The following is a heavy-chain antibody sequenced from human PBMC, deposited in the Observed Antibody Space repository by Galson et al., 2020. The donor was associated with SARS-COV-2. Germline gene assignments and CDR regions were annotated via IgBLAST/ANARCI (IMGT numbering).Heavy chain of an antibody. Sequence: ETSETLSLTCTVSGGSISSGGYYWSWIRQPPGKGLEWIGYIYYSGSTYYNPSLKSRVTISVDTSKNQFSLKLSSVTAADTAVYYCAAYYYDSSGYGAGNYFDYWGQGTLVTVSS. CDR2: IYYSGST. CDR1: GGSISSGGYY. CDR3: AAYYYDSSGYGAGNYFDY. D-gene: IGHD3-22*01. J-gene: IGHJ4*02. V-gene: IGHV4-31*03.